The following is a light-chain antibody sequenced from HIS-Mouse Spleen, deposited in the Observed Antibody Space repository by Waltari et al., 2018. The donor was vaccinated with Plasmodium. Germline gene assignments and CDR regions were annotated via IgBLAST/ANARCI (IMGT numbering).Light chain of an antibody. CDR2: AAS. CDR1: QGISSY. CDR3: QQYYSYPFT. J-gene: IGKJ3*01. Sequence: IRMTQSPSSFSASTGERVTITCRASQGISSYLAWYQQKPGKAPKLLIYAASTLQSGVPSRFSGSGSGTDFTLTISCLQSEDFATYYCQQYYSYPFTFGPGTKVDIK. V-gene: IGKV1-8*01.